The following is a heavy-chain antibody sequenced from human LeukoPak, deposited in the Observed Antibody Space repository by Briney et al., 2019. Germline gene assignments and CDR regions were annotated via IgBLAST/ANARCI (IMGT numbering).Heavy chain of an antibody. CDR3: ARDLVGQGRDFYGMDV. Sequence: PWASVKVSCKASGYTFTGYYMHWVRQAPGQGLEWMGWINPNSGGTNYAQKFQGWVTMTRDTSISTAYMELSRLRSDDTAVYYCARDLVGQGRDFYGMDVWGQGTTVTVSS. D-gene: IGHD2-21*01. CDR1: GYTFTGYY. J-gene: IGHJ6*02. CDR2: INPNSGGT. V-gene: IGHV1-2*04.